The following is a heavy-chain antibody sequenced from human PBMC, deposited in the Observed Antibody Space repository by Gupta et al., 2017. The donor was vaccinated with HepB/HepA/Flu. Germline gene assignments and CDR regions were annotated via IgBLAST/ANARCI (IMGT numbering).Heavy chain of an antibody. CDR1: GFTFDEYA. D-gene: IGHD3-3*02. V-gene: IGHV3-9*03. J-gene: IGHJ4*02. CDR3: TKAVGRSIWNLFDN. CDR2: ISGDYRNI. Sequence: EVQLVESGGGLVQPGGSLRLSCAASGFTFDEYAMHWVRQVPGKGLEWVSGISGDYRNIEYADSVKGRFTISRDDAKNSLYLQMNSLRTEDMAFYYCTKAVGRSIWNLFDNWGQGVLVTVSS.